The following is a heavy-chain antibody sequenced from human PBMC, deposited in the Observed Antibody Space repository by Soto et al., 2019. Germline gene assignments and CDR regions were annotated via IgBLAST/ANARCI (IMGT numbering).Heavy chain of an antibody. Sequence: GGSLRLSCAASGFTFSSYAMHWVRQAPGKGLEWVAFISYDGSNKYYAYSVKGRFTISRDNSKNTLYLQMNSLRAEDTAVYYCARDASGRTGSRMGPIDXWGQGTLLTVSX. CDR3: ARDASGRTGSRMGPIDX. CDR2: ISYDGSNK. V-gene: IGHV3-30-3*01. CDR1: GFTFSSYA. J-gene: IGHJ4*02. D-gene: IGHD3-10*01.